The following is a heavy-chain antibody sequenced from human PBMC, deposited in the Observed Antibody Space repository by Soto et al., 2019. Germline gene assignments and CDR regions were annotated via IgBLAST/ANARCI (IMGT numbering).Heavy chain of an antibody. V-gene: IGHV1-24*01. CDR2: FDPEDGET. Sequence: ASVKVSCKVSGYTLTELSMHWVRQAPGKGLEWMGGFDPEDGETIYAQKFQGRVTMTEDTSTDTAYMELSSLRSEDTAVYYCATEDPYGSGYHDAFAIWGQGTMVTVSS. CDR1: GYTLTELS. D-gene: IGHD3-10*01. CDR3: ATEDPYGSGYHDAFAI. J-gene: IGHJ3*02.